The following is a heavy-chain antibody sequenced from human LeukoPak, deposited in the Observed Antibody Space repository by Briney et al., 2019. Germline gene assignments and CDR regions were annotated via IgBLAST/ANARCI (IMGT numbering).Heavy chain of an antibody. D-gene: IGHD2-15*01. Sequence: PSETLSLTCAVYGGSFSGYYWSWIRQPPGEGLEWIGEINHSGSTNYNPSLKSRVTISVDTSKNQFSLKLSSVTAADTAVYYCASNRRSGGNGANWFDPWGQGTLVTVSS. CDR3: ASNRRSGGNGANWFDP. J-gene: IGHJ5*02. CDR1: GGSFSGYY. CDR2: INHSGST. V-gene: IGHV4-34*01.